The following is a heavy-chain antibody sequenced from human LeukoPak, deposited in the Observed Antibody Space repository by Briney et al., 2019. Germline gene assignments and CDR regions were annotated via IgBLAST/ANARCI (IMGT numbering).Heavy chain of an antibody. J-gene: IGHJ3*02. D-gene: IGHD6-19*01. CDR3: ARDRGIAVAGGGAFDI. V-gene: IGHV3-48*01. Sequence: GGSLRLSCAASGFTFSSYSMNWVRQAPGKGLEWVSYISSSSSTIYYADSVKGRFTISRDNAKNSLYLQMNSLRAEDTAVYYCARDRGIAVAGGGAFDIWGQGTMVTVSS. CDR1: GFTFSSYS. CDR2: ISSSSSTI.